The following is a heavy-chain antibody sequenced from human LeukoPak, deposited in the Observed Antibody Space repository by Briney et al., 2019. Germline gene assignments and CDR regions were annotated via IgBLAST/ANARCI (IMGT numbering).Heavy chain of an antibody. V-gene: IGHV1-18*01. J-gene: IGHJ6*02. CDR3: ARGATAMAPPYYGMDV. CDR1: GYTFTSYG. Sequence: ASVKVSCKASGYTFTSYGISWVRQAPGQGLEWMGWISAYNGNTNYAQKLQGRVTMTTDTSTSTVYMELRSLRSDDTAVYYCARGATAMAPPYYGMDVWGQGTTVTVSS. D-gene: IGHD5-18*01. CDR2: ISAYNGNT.